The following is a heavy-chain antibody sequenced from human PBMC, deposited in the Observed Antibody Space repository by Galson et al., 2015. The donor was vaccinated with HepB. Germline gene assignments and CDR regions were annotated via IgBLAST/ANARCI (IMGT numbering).Heavy chain of an antibody. D-gene: IGHD3-22*01. V-gene: IGHV4-39*01. CDR1: GASINSSNDY. Sequence: LSLTCTVSGASINSSNDYWGWVRQPPGKGLEWIGSIYSSGSTYYNPSLRSRLTISVDTSKNQFSLKLTSVTAADTAVFHCARHKLVTYGYYDSHFDFWGQGTLVTVSA. CDR2: IYSSGST. J-gene: IGHJ4*02. CDR3: ARHKLVTYGYYDSHFDF.